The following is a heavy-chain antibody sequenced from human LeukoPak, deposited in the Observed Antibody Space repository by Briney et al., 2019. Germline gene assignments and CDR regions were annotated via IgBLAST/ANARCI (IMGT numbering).Heavy chain of an antibody. V-gene: IGHV3-15*07. CDR2: IASKTDGGTT. CDR3: TTGIRGD. Sequence: PGGSLRLSCAASGFTFSSAWMNWVRQAPGKGLEWVGRIASKTDGGTTDYAAPVKGRFTISRDDSKNTLFLQMNSLKTEDTAVYYCTTGIRGDCGQGTLVTVSS. J-gene: IGHJ4*02. CDR1: GFTFSSAW.